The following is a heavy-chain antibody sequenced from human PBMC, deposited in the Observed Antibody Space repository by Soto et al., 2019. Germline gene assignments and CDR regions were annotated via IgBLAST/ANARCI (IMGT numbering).Heavy chain of an antibody. CDR1: GFTFSSYS. V-gene: IGHV3-21*01. D-gene: IGHD2-2*02. CDR3: ARDYWAPDIVVVPAAIWEDYYGMDV. J-gene: IGHJ6*02. Sequence: EVQLVESGGGLVKPGGSLRLSCAASGFTFSSYSMNWVRQAPGKGLEWVSSISSSSSYIYYADSVKGRFTISRDNAKNSLYLQMNSLRAEDTAVYYCARDYWAPDIVVVPAAIWEDYYGMDVWGQGTTVTVSS. CDR2: ISSSSSYI.